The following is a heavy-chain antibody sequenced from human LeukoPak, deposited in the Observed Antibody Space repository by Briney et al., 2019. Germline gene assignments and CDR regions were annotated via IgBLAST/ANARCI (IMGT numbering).Heavy chain of an antibody. D-gene: IGHD3-10*01. J-gene: IGHJ5*01. CDR3: ARDGETTMVRGVPNWFDS. CDR1: GYTFTGNY. V-gene: IGHV1-2*02. CDR2: INPNSGGT. Sequence: ASVKVSCKASGYTFTGNYMHWVRQAPGRGLEWMGWINPNSGGTRYVQKVEGRVTMTRDTSISTAYMELNSLRPDDTAVYYCARDGETTMVRGVPNWFDSWGQGTLVTVSS.